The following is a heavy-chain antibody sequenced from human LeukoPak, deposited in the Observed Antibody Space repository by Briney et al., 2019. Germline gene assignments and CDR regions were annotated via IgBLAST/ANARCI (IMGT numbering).Heavy chain of an antibody. CDR3: ARLPLGYCSGGSCYRLDY. Sequence: ASVKVSCKASGYTFTSYDINWVRQATGQGLEWMGWMNPNSGNTGYAQKLQGRVTMTTDTSTSTAYMELRSLRSDDTAVYYCARLPLGYCSGGSCYRLDYWGQGTLVTVSS. V-gene: IGHV1-8*01. CDR1: GYTFTSYD. J-gene: IGHJ4*02. D-gene: IGHD2-15*01. CDR2: MNPNSGNT.